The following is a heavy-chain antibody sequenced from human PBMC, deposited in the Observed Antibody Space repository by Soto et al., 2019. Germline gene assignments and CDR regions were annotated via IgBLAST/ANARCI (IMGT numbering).Heavy chain of an antibody. CDR3: AKEEQSYYVTYYFDY. Sequence: QVQLVESGGGVVQPGRSLRLSCAASGFTFSSYGLHWVRQAPGKGLEWVAVISYDGSNKHYADSVKGRFTISRDNSKNTVYLQMNSLRVEDTAVYYCAKEEQSYYVTYYFDYWGQGTLVTVSA. V-gene: IGHV3-30*18. D-gene: IGHD1-26*01. J-gene: IGHJ4*02. CDR1: GFTFSSYG. CDR2: ISYDGSNK.